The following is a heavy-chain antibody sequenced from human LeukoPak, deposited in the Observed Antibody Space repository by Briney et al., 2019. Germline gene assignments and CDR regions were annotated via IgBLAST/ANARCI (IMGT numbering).Heavy chain of an antibody. CDR3: ARAGHYAALDI. CDR1: GFSFSSYG. Sequence: PGGSLRLSCAASGFSFSSYGMKWVRQAPGKGLEWVSYISSGGSLIQYADSVKGRFTISRDNARCSLYLQMNSLRDDDTALSFCARAGHYAALDIWGQGTMVTVSS. J-gene: IGHJ3*02. CDR2: ISSGGSLI. D-gene: IGHD2-2*01. V-gene: IGHV3-48*02.